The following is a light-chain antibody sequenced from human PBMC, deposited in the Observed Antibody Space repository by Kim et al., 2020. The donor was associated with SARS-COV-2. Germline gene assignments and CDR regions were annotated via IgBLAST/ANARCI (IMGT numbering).Light chain of an antibody. Sequence: RGQGATLSCRARESVSSSVACYQQQPRQSPRLLIYDASNRATGLPVRFSGGGSGTDFTLTISSLEPEDFAVYYCQQRSNWPLTFGGGTKVDIK. CDR1: ESVSSS. J-gene: IGKJ4*01. CDR2: DAS. V-gene: IGKV3-11*01. CDR3: QQRSNWPLT.